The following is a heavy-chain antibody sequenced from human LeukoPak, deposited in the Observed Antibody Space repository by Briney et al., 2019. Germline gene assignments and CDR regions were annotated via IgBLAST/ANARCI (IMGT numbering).Heavy chain of an antibody. CDR3: ARDLDYYDRSGYYYPRYYYLDV. CDR1: GYTFTGYY. Sequence: EASVKVSCKASGYTFTGYYMHWVRQAPGQGLEWMGWINPNSGGTNYAQKFQGRVTMTRDTSITTAYMELSRLTSDDTAVYYCARDLDYYDRSGYYYPRYYYLDVWGEGTTVTISS. V-gene: IGHV1-2*02. CDR2: INPNSGGT. D-gene: IGHD3-22*01. J-gene: IGHJ6*03.